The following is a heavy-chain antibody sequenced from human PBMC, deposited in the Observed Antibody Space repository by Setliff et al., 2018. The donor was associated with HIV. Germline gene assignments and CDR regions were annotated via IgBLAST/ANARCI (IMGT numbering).Heavy chain of an antibody. CDR3: ARSSLHCGGGSCYLTWFDP. J-gene: IGHJ5*02. D-gene: IGHD2-15*01. Sequence: SETLSLTCAVYGGSFSGNYWNWIRQPPGKGLEWIGEINHSANTNYSPSLKSRVTISVDTSKNQFSLKLNSVTAADTAVYYCARSSLHCGGGSCYLTWFDPWGQGTLVTSPQ. CDR1: GGSFSGNY. CDR2: INHSANT. V-gene: IGHV4-34*01.